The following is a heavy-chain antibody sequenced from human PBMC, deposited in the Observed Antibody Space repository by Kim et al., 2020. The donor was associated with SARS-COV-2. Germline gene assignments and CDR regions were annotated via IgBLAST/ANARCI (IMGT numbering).Heavy chain of an antibody. V-gene: IGHV2-5*02. CDR2: IYWDDDK. J-gene: IGHJ4*02. D-gene: IGHD3-16*02. CDR1: GFSLSTSGVG. Sequence: SGPTLVNPTQTLTLTCTFSGFSLSTSGVGVGWIRQPPGKALEWLALIYWDDDKRYSPSLKSRLTITKDTSKNQVVLTMTNMDPVDTATYYCAHSRGSPYDYVWGSYRYTDRSYFDYWGQGTLVTVSS. CDR3: AHSRGSPYDYVWGSYRYTDRSYFDY.